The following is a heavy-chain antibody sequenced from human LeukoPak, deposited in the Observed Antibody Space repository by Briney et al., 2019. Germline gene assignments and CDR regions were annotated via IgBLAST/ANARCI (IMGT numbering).Heavy chain of an antibody. CDR2: IYTSGST. D-gene: IGHD2-21*01. J-gene: IGHJ3*02. CDR1: GGSISSGSYY. Sequence: PSETLSLTCTVSGGSISSGSYYWSWIRQPAGKGLEWIGRIYTSGSTNYNPSLKSRVTISVDTSKNQFSLKLSSVTAADTAVYYCARLVVSNSRVTFDIWGQGTMVTVSS. V-gene: IGHV4-61*02. CDR3: ARLVVSNSRVTFDI.